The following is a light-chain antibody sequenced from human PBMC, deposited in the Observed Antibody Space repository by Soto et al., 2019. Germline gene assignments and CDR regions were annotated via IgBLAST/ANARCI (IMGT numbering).Light chain of an antibody. J-gene: IGLJ1*01. CDR3: CSSAPESTYV. CDR2: KGT. CDR1: SDDVGAYNS. V-gene: IGLV2-23*01. Sequence: QSVLAQPASVSGSPGQSITISCTGTSDDVGAYNSVSWYQQLPHKAPQVIRYKGTQRPSGVSSRFCGSTSGNAASLTISGLQADDEADYFCCSSAPESTYVFGTGTKLTVL.